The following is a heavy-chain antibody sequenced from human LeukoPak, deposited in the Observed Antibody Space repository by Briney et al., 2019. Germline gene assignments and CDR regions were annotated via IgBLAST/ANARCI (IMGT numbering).Heavy chain of an antibody. CDR1: GGSISSYY. V-gene: IGHV4-59*01. D-gene: IGHD3-22*01. J-gene: IGHJ4*02. Sequence: KPSETLSLTCTVSGGSISSYYWSWIRQPPGKGLEWIGYIYYSGSTNYNPSLKSRVTISVDTSKNQFSLKLSSVTAADTAVYYCARFGYDSSGYYLFDYWGQGTLVTVSS. CDR3: ARFGYDSSGYYLFDY. CDR2: IYYSGST.